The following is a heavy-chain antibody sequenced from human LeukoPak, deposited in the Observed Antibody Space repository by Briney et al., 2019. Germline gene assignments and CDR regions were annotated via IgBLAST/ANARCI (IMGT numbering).Heavy chain of an antibody. V-gene: IGHV1-69*06. CDR2: IIPIFGTA. CDR3: ARVRDGWSDAFDI. Sequence: SVKVSSKASGGTFSSYAISWVRQAPGQGLEWMGGIIPIFGTANYAQKFQGRVTITADKSTSTAYMELSSLRSEDTAVYYCARVRDGWSDAFDIWGQGTMVTVSS. CDR1: GGTFSSYA. J-gene: IGHJ3*02. D-gene: IGHD6-19*01.